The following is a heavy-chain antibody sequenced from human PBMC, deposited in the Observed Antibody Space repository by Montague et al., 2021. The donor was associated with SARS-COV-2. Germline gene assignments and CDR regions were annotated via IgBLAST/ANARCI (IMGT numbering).Heavy chain of an antibody. V-gene: IGHV4-59*08. CDR2: IYHTGST. D-gene: IGHD2-15*01. Sequence: SETLSLTCTVSGDSISGYYWTWIRQAPEKGLEWIGYIYHTGSTNYNPSFKRRVIISVDTSTNQLSLRLTSVSAADTAKYFCARRRRFGVPVDGGAYFDHWGQGTQVTVSS. J-gene: IGHJ4*02. CDR1: GDSISGYY. CDR3: ARRRRFGVPVDGGAYFDH.